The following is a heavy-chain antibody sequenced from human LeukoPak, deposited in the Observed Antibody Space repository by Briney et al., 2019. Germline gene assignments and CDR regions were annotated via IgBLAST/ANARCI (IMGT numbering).Heavy chain of an antibody. J-gene: IGHJ5*02. D-gene: IGHD6-13*01. CDR3: ASSEKYSSSWPTWFAP. CDR2: GYYRGST. CDR1: GGSIKTNY. V-gene: IGHV4-59*01. Sequence: SETLSLTCTVSGGSIKTNYWSWIRQPPGKGLDWIGYGYYRGSTNYNPSLKSGVTVSVDTSKNQFSLRRSSVTAADTAVYYCASSEKYSSSWPTWFAPWGQGTLVTVSS.